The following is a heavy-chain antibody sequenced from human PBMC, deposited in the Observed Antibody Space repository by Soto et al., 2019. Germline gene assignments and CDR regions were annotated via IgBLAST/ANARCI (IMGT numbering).Heavy chain of an antibody. CDR3: ARDWATVDY. J-gene: IGHJ4*02. CDR1: GFTFSSYA. CDR2: ISYDGNNK. Sequence: QVQLVESGGGVVQPGRSLRLSCAASGFTFSSYAMHWVRQAPGKGLEWVAVISYDGNNKYYAESVKGRFTISRDNPKNTQYLQMNSRSAEDTAVYYCARDWATVDYWGQGILVTVSS. D-gene: IGHD3-16*01. V-gene: IGHV3-30-3*01.